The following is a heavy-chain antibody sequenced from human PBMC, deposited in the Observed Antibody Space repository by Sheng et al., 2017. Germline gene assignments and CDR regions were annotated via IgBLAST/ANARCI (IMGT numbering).Heavy chain of an antibody. CDR2: IIPILGIA. CDR3: ASSYYDSNGPYYNERNY. D-gene: IGHD3-22*01. V-gene: IGHV1-69*04. CDR1: GGTFSSYA. Sequence: QVQLVQSGAEVKKPGSSVKVSCKASGGTFSSYAISWVRQAPGQGLEWMGGIIPILGIANYAQKFQGRVTITADKSTSTAYMELSSLRSEDTAVYYCASSYYDSNGPYYNERNYWGQGTLVTVSS. J-gene: IGHJ4*02.